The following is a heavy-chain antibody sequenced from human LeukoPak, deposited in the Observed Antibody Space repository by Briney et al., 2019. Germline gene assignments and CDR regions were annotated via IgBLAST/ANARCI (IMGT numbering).Heavy chain of an antibody. V-gene: IGHV3-48*03. CDR1: GFTFSSYE. J-gene: IGHJ4*02. CDR2: ISSGGSTL. D-gene: IGHD6-19*01. Sequence: GGSLRLSCAASGFTFSSYEMNWVRQAPGKGLEWVSYISSGGSTLYYADSVKGRFTISRDNAKNSLYLQMNSLRAEDTALYYCARIYSSGSRYYFDYWGQGTLVTVSS. CDR3: ARIYSSGSRYYFDY.